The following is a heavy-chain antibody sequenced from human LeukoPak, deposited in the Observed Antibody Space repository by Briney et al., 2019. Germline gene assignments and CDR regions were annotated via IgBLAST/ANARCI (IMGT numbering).Heavy chain of an antibody. CDR3: AKGAYCGGGCYPDYFDY. CDR2: ISGSGGST. J-gene: IGHJ4*02. D-gene: IGHD2-21*02. CDR1: GFTFSSYA. V-gene: IGHV3-23*01. Sequence: GGSLRLSCAASGFTFSSYAMSWVRQAPGKGLEWVSAISGSGGSTYYADSVKGRFTISRDNSKNTLYLQMNSLRAEDTAVYYCAKGAYCGGGCYPDYFDYWGQGTLVTVSS.